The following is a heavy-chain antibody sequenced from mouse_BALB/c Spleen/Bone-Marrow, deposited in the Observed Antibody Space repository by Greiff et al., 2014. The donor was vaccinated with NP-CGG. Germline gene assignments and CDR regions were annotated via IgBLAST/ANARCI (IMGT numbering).Heavy chain of an antibody. J-gene: IGHJ3*01. CDR2: IDPENGYI. D-gene: IGHD2-1*01. CDR3: ARKTIYYGNYGFAY. CDR1: GFNIRDYY. Sequence: VHVKQSGADLVRPGALVKLSCTASGFNIRDYYMHWVKQRPEQGLEWIGWIDPENGYIIYDPKFQGKASITADTSSNTAYLQLSSLTSEDTAVYYCARKTIYYGNYGFAYWGQGTLVTVSA. V-gene: IGHV14-1*02.